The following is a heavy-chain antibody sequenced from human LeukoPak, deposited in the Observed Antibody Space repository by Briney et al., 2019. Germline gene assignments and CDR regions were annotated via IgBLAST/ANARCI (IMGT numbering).Heavy chain of an antibody. J-gene: IGHJ5*02. CDR2: ISAYNGNT. Sequence: ASVKVSCKASGYTFTGYYMHWVRQAPGQGLEWMGWISAYNGNTNYAQKLQGRVTMTTDTSTSTAYMELRSLRSDDTAVCYCARGGSYYARWFDPWGQGTLVTVSS. D-gene: IGHD1-26*01. CDR1: GYTFTGYY. V-gene: IGHV1-18*04. CDR3: ARGGSYYARWFDP.